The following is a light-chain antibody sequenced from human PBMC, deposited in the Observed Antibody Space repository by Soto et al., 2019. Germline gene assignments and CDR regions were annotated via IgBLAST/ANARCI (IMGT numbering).Light chain of an antibody. J-gene: IGLJ1*01. CDR2: EGS. CDR3: CSYAGSSTFV. CDR1: SSDVGGYNL. V-gene: IGLV2-23*01. Sequence: QSALTQPASVSGSPGQSITISCSATSSDVGGYNLVSWYQQHPGKAPKLMIYEGSKRPSGVSNRFSGSKSGNTASLTISGLQAEDEADYYCCSYAGSSTFVFGTGTKLTVL.